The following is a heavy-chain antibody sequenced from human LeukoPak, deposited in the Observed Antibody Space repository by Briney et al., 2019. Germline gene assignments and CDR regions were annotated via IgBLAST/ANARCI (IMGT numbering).Heavy chain of an antibody. CDR1: GFTLSTYG. Sequence: GGSLRLSCAASGFTLSTYGMHWVRQAPGKGLEWVAMISHDGNSKQYADFAKGRFTISRDNSKNTLYLQMNSLTTEDTAVYHCAIDLYGSDWYNYFDPWGQGALVTVSS. CDR2: ISHDGNSK. D-gene: IGHD6-19*01. CDR3: AIDLYGSDWYNYFDP. V-gene: IGHV3-30*03. J-gene: IGHJ5*02.